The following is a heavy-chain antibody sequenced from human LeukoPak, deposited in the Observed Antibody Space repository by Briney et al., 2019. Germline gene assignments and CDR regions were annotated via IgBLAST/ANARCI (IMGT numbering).Heavy chain of an antibody. Sequence: PGGSLRLSCAASGFTFDDYAMHRVRQAPGKGLEWVSGISWNSGSIGYADSVKGRFTISRDNAKNSLYLQMNSLRAEDTALYYCAKDSGGYDFRWVDYWGQGTLVTVSS. D-gene: IGHD5-12*01. J-gene: IGHJ4*02. V-gene: IGHV3-9*01. CDR2: ISWNSGSI. CDR1: GFTFDDYA. CDR3: AKDSGGYDFRWVDY.